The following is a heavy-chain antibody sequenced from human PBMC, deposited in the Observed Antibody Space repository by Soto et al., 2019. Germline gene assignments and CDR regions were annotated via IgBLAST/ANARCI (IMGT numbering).Heavy chain of an antibody. Sequence: QVQLQQWGAGLLKPSETLSLTCAVYGGSFSGYYWSWIRQPPGKGLEWIGEINHSGSTNYNPSLKSRVTISVDTSKNQCSLKLSSVTAADTAVYYCARGSKEGLGYCSGGSCSGAGNYFDYWGQGTLVTVSS. D-gene: IGHD2-15*01. CDR2: INHSGST. J-gene: IGHJ4*02. CDR1: GGSFSGYY. CDR3: ARGSKEGLGYCSGGSCSGAGNYFDY. V-gene: IGHV4-34*01.